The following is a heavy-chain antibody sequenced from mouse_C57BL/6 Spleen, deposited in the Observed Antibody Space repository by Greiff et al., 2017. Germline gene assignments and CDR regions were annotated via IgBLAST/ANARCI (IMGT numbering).Heavy chain of an antibody. J-gene: IGHJ4*01. Sequence: EVKLMESGGGLVKPGGSLKLSCAASGFTFSDYGMHWVRQAPEKGLEWVAYISSGSSTIYYADPVKGRFTISRDNAKNTLFLQMTSLRSEDTAMYYCARIGDRLLRTLYYYAMDYWGQGTSVTVSS. V-gene: IGHV5-17*01. CDR2: ISSGSSTI. CDR3: ARIGDRLLRTLYYYAMDY. CDR1: GFTFSDYG. D-gene: IGHD1-1*01.